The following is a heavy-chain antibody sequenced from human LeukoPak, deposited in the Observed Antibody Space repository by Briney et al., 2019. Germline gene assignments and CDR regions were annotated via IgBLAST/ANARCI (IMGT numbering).Heavy chain of an antibody. Sequence: PSETLSLTCTVSGGSISSYYWSWNRQPPGKGLEWIGYIYYSGSTNYNPSLKSRVTISVDTSKNQFSLKLSSVTAADTAVYYCARAKLSSGYRSFDYWGQGTLVTVSS. CDR1: GGSISSYY. CDR2: IYYSGST. CDR3: ARAKLSSGYRSFDY. J-gene: IGHJ4*02. V-gene: IGHV4-59*01. D-gene: IGHD3-16*02.